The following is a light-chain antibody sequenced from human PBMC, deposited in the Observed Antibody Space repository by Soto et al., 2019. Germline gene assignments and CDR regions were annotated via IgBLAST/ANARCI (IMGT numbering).Light chain of an antibody. Sequence: EIVMTQSPATLSVSPGERATLSCRAGQSVSSNLAWYQQIPGQAPRLLIYGASTRDVGVPARFSGSGSGTEFTLTISSLQSEDFAIYYCQQYNNWPLTFGGGTKVDIK. J-gene: IGKJ4*01. CDR2: GAS. V-gene: IGKV3-15*01. CDR1: QSVSSN. CDR3: QQYNNWPLT.